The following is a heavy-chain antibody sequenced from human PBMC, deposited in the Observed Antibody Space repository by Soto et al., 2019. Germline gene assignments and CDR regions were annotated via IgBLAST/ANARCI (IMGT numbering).Heavy chain of an antibody. J-gene: IGHJ6*02. CDR2: IGSSSNYI. CDR3: GRKGYGDYGGMDV. Sequence: EVQLVESGGGLVKPGGSLRLSCAASGFTFSSYSMNWVRQAPGKGLEWVSSIGSSSNYIYYADSVKGRFTISRDNAKNSLYLQMNSLRAEDTAVYYCGRKGYGDYGGMDVWGQGTTVTVSS. D-gene: IGHD4-17*01. V-gene: IGHV3-21*01. CDR1: GFTFSSYS.